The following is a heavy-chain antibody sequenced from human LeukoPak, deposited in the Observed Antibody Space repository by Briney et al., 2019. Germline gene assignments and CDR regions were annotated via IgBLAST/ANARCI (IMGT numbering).Heavy chain of an antibody. CDR1: GFIFSSYG. J-gene: IGHJ4*02. CDR2: ISSSSSYI. V-gene: IGHV3-21*01. Sequence: GGSLRLSCAASGFIFSSYGMHWVRQAPGKGLEWVSSISSSSSYIYYADSVKGRFAISRDNAKNSLYLQMNSLRAEDTAVYHCARHTVTTRAFDYWGQGTLVTVSS. CDR3: ARHTVTTRAFDY. D-gene: IGHD4-17*01.